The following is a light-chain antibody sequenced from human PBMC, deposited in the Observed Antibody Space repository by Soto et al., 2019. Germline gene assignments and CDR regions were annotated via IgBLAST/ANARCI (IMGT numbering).Light chain of an antibody. CDR3: QQRSTSI. Sequence: EIVLTQSPATLSLSPGERATLSCRASQSVSSYLAWYQQKPGQAPRLLIYDASNRATGIPARFSGSGSGTDFTLTISSLEHEDFAVYYWQQRSTSIFGGGTKVEIK. J-gene: IGKJ4*01. CDR1: QSVSSY. V-gene: IGKV3-11*01. CDR2: DAS.